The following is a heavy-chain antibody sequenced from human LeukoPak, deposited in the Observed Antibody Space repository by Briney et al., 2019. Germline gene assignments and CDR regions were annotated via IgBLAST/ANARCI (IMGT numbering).Heavy chain of an antibody. D-gene: IGHD1-14*01. V-gene: IGHV3-9*03. CDR1: GFTFDDYA. J-gene: IGHJ4*02. CDR3: AKDVVAASTGFFDY. Sequence: GGSLRLSCAASGFTFDDYAVHWVRQAPGKGLEWVSGISWNSGSIGYADSVKGRFTISRDNAKNSLYLQMNSLRAEDMALYYCAKDVVAASTGFFDYWGQGTLVTVSS. CDR2: ISWNSGSI.